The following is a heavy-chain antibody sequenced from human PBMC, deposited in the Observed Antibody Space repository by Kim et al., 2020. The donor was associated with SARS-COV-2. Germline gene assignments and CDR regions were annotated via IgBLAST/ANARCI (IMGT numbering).Heavy chain of an antibody. CDR2: VHHSGPI. V-gene: IGHV4-59*01. D-gene: IGHD5-12*01. J-gene: IGHJ4*02. Sequence: SETLSLTCTVSGDSIRSYYWSWLRQPPGKGLEWIGYVHHSGPINYDPSFKSRVTIFLDTPKNQFSLKLTSVTAADTAVYYCAGNSGFYRHDCWGQGTLVTVSS. CDR3: AGNSGFYRHDC. CDR1: GDSIRSYY.